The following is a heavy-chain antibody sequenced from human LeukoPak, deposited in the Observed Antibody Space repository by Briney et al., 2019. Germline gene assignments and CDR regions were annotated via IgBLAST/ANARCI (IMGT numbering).Heavy chain of an antibody. V-gene: IGHV3-11*01. Sequence: GGSLRLSCAASGFTFSDYYMSWIRQAPGKGLECVSYISSSGTTKYYADSVKGRFTTSRDNAKRSLYLQMNSLRDEDTAVYYCARDYYDARRAYGMDVWGQGTTVTVSS. CDR2: ISSSGTTK. D-gene: IGHD3-22*01. J-gene: IGHJ6*02. CDR1: GFTFSDYY. CDR3: ARDYYDARRAYGMDV.